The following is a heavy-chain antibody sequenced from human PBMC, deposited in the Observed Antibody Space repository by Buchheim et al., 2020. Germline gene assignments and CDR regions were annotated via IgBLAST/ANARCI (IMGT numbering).Heavy chain of an antibody. V-gene: IGHV1-46*03. CDR2: INPIVGST. CDR3: ARGGTMVRGDYYYYGMDV. D-gene: IGHD3-10*01. J-gene: IGHJ6*02. Sequence: QVQLVQSGAEVKKPGASVKVSCKASGYTFTSYYMNWVRQAPGQGLEWMGIINPIVGSTSYAQKFQGRVTMTRDPSPSTAHMELSSLRSEDTAVYYCARGGTMVRGDYYYYGMDVWGQGTT. CDR1: GYTFTSYY.